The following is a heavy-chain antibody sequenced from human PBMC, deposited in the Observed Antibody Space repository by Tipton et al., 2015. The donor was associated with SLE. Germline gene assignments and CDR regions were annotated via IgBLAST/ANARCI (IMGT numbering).Heavy chain of an antibody. CDR3: ASTNSGSYKSALDY. V-gene: IGHV4-59*08. CDR2: ISDSGST. CDR1: GGSISYYF. D-gene: IGHD1-26*01. Sequence: TLSLTCTVSGGSISYYFWSWIRQPPGKGLEWIGHISDSGSTNYNTSLKSRVTISVDTSNNQFSLKLYSVTAADTAVYYCASTNSGSYKSALDYWGQGTQVTVSS. J-gene: IGHJ4*02.